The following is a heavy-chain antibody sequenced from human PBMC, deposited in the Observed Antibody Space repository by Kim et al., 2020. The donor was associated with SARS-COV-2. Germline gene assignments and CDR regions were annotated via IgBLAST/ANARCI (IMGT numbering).Heavy chain of an antibody. CDR1: GFTFDDYA. D-gene: IGHD6-13*01. V-gene: IGHV3-9*01. CDR3: AKDRAPYSSSWYAFDY. CDR2: ISWNSGSI. Sequence: GGSLRLSCAASGFTFDDYAMHWVRQAPGKGLEWVSGISWNSGSIGYADSVKGRFTISRDNAKNSLYLQMNSLRAEDTALYYCAKDRAPYSSSWYAFDYWGQGTLVTVSS. J-gene: IGHJ4*02.